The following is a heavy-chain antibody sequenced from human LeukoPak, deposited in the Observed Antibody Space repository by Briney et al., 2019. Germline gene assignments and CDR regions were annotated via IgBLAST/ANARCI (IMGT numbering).Heavy chain of an antibody. V-gene: IGHV1-69*02. J-gene: IGHJ2*01. Sequence: GASAKVSCKASGGTFSSYTISWVRQAPGQGLEWMGRIIPILGIANYAQKFQGRVTITADKSTSTAYMELSSLRSEDTAVYYCASSIFGVVTDWYFDLWGRGTLVTVSS. CDR3: ASSIFGVVTDWYFDL. D-gene: IGHD3-3*01. CDR2: IIPILGIA. CDR1: GGTFSSYT.